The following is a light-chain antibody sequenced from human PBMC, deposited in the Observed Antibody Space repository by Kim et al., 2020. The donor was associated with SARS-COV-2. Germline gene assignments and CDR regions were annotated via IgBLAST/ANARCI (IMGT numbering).Light chain of an antibody. V-gene: IGKV1-39*01. CDR3: QQSYSAPLT. CDR1: QSISSY. CDR2: AAS. J-gene: IGKJ4*01. Sequence: ASVEDRVTITCRASQSISSYLNWYQKTPEKAPKLLIYAASSLQSGVPSRFSGSGSGTDFTLTISSLQPEDFATYYCQQSYSAPLTFGGGTKVDIK.